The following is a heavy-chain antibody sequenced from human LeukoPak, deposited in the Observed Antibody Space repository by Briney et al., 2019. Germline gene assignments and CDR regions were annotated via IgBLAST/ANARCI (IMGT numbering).Heavy chain of an antibody. J-gene: IGHJ4*02. CDR1: GGTFSSYA. CDR2: INPNSGGT. CDR3: ARGLEWELLYYFDY. Sequence: ASVKVSCKASGGTFSSYAISWVRQAPGQGLEWMGWINPNSGGTNYAQKFQGWVTMTRDTSISTAYMELSRLRSDDTAVYYCARGLEWELLYYFDYWGQGTLVTVSS. D-gene: IGHD1-26*01. V-gene: IGHV1-2*04.